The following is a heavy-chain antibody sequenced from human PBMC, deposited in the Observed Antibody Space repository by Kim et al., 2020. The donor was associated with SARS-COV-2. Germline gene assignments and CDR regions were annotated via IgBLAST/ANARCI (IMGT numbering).Heavy chain of an antibody. V-gene: IGHV7-4-1*02. J-gene: IGHJ4*02. D-gene: IGHD6-19*01. CDR3: ARGPIGSGWYYFDY. Sequence: QGFTGRFVLSLDTSVSTAYLQISSLKAEDTAVYYCARGPIGSGWYYFDYWGQGTLVTVSS.